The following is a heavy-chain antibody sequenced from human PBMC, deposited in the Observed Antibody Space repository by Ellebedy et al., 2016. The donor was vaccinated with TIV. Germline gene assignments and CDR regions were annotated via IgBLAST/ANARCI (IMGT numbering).Heavy chain of an antibody. CDR2: ISSSSSYI. Sequence: GGSLRLXCAASGFTFSDYYMSWIRQAPGKGLEWVSSISSSSSYIYYADSVKGRFTISRDNAKNSLYLQMNSLRAEDTAVYYCARSRYCSGGSCSYYYYYMDVWGKGTTVTVSS. D-gene: IGHD2-15*01. CDR1: GFTFSDYY. J-gene: IGHJ6*03. CDR3: ARSRYCSGGSCSYYYYYMDV. V-gene: IGHV3-11*06.